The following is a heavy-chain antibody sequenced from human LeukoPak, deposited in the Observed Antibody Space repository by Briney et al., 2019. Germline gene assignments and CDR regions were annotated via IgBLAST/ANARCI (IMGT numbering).Heavy chain of an antibody. V-gene: IGHV3-74*01. CDR3: ARGRYCSGGTCYFDY. J-gene: IGHJ4*02. Sequence: GGSLGLSSAASGFSFSSYLMHWVRQAPGKGLVWVSRINSDGTTTTYADSVKGRFTVSRDNAKNTLYLQMNSLRAEDTAVYYCARGRYCSGGTCYFDYWGQGALVTVSS. CDR1: GFSFSSYL. D-gene: IGHD2-15*01. CDR2: INSDGTTT.